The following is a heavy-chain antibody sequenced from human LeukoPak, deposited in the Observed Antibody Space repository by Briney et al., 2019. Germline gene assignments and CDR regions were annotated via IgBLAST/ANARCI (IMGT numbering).Heavy chain of an antibody. Sequence: GGSLRLSCAASGFTFSSYAMSWVRQAPGKGLEWVSTISGGGSSTYYADSVKGRLTISRDNSMNTLYLQMNSLRAEDTAVYYCATGRGNYWGQGTLVTVSS. CDR2: ISGGGSST. V-gene: IGHV3-23*01. CDR3: ATGRGNY. D-gene: IGHD3-10*01. CDR1: GFTFSSYA. J-gene: IGHJ4*02.